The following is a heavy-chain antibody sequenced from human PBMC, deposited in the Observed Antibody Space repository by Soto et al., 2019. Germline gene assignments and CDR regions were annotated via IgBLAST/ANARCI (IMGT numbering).Heavy chain of an antibody. J-gene: IGHJ4*02. D-gene: IGHD6-19*01. CDR2: IRSKAYGGTT. V-gene: IGHV3-49*03. CDR3: TRDPRRAGPGAVAGPIDY. Sequence: GGSLRLSCTASGFTFGDYAMSWFRQAPGKGLEWVGFIRSKAYGGTTEYAASVKGRFTISRDDSKSIAYLQMNSLKTEDTAVYYCTRDPRRAGPGAVAGPIDYWGQGTLVTVSS. CDR1: GFTFGDYA.